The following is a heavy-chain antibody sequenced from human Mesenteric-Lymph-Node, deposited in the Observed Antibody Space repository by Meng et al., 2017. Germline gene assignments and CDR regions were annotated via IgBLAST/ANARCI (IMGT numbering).Heavy chain of an antibody. Sequence: QVAHAGAGVKKPGASVRLLCKASGYPFTANCVRGVRQVPGQGLEWMGWINPSSGGTNYGKKFQGRVTMTTDTSTTTAYMELSRLRSDDTAVYYCAREGLYNFDYWGQGTLVTVSS. CDR3: AREGLYNFDY. V-gene: IGHV1-2*02. J-gene: IGHJ4*02. D-gene: IGHD3-16*01. CDR1: GYPFTANC. CDR2: INPSSGGT.